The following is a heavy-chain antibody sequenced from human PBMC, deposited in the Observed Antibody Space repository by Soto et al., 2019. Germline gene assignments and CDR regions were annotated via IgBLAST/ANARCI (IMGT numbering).Heavy chain of an antibody. CDR1: GFTFSSYW. D-gene: IGHD2-2*01. CDR2: INSDGSST. CDR3: ARARDCSSTSCYYFDY. Sequence: GGSLRLSCAASGFTFSSYWMHWVRQAPGKGLVWVSRINSDGSSTSYEDSVKGRFTISRDNAKNTLYLQMNSLRAEDTAVYYCARARDCSSTSCYYFDYWGQGTLVTVSS. V-gene: IGHV3-74*01. J-gene: IGHJ4*02.